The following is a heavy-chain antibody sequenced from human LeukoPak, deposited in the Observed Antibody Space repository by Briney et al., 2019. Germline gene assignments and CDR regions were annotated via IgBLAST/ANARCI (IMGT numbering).Heavy chain of an antibody. J-gene: IGHJ6*04. CDR2: ISSSGSTI. CDR3: AELGITMIGGV. D-gene: IGHD3-10*02. V-gene: IGHV3-48*04. Sequence: GGTLRLSCAASGFTFSTYGMHWVRQAPGKGLEWVSYISSSGSTIYYADSVKGRFTISRDNAKNSLYLQMNSLRAEDTAVYYCAELGITMIGGVWGKGTTVTISS. CDR1: GFTFSTYG.